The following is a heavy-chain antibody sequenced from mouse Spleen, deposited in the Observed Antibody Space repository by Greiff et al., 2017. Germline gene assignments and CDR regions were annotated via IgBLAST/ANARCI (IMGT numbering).Heavy chain of an antibody. J-gene: IGHJ2*01. CDR1: GFNIKDDY. V-gene: IGHV14-4*01. Sequence: EVMLVESGAELVRPGASVKLSCTASGFNIKDDYMHWVKQRPEQGLEWIGWIDPENGDTEYASKFQGKATITADTSSNTAYLQLSSLTSEDTAVYYCTTGGFDDWGQGTTLTVSS. CDR3: TTGGFDD. CDR2: IDPENGDT.